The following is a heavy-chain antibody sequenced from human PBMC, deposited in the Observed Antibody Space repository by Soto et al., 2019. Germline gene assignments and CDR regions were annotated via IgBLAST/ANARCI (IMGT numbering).Heavy chain of an antibody. D-gene: IGHD3-10*01. J-gene: IGHJ4*02. CDR2: LYWNDGK. CDR1: GFSLSTSGVG. CDR3: AHRISMVRGVIPAPFDY. V-gene: IGHV2-5*01. Sequence: SGATLVKPTQTLTLTCTFSGFSLSTSGVGVGWMRQPPGKALEWLALLYWNDGKSYSPSLKSRINITKDTSKNQVVLTMTNMDPVDTATYYCAHRISMVRGVIPAPFDYWGQGTLVTVSS.